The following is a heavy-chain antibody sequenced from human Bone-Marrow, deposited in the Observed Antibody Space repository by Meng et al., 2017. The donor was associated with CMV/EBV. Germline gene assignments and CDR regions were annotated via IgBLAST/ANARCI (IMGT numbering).Heavy chain of an antibody. J-gene: IGHJ4*02. CDR3: ARDGDHVDKEYYFDY. D-gene: IGHD7-27*01. CDR1: GYTFTSYY. CDR2: INPSGGST. V-gene: IGHV1-46*01. Sequence: ASVKVSCKASGYTFTSYYMHWMRQAPGQGLEWMGIINPSGGSTSYAQKFQGRVTMTRDTSTSTVYMELISLRSEDTAVYYCARDGDHVDKEYYFDYWGQGTLVTVSS.